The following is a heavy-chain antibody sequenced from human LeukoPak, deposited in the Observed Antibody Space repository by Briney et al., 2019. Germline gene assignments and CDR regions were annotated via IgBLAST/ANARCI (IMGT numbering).Heavy chain of an antibody. J-gene: IGHJ6*03. CDR3: ARVPVSTPRGYYYHYMDV. CDR2: IKPNRGVT. V-gene: IGHV1-2*02. Sequence: RASLKVSCAASGYTFTDYFMHWVRQAPGQGLEWMGWIKPNRGVTNYALKFQGRVTLTRDTSTSTAYMELKRRTSDDTAVYDCARVPVSTPRGYYYHYMDVWGKGTTVTISS. CDR1: GYTFTDYF. D-gene: IGHD2-15*01.